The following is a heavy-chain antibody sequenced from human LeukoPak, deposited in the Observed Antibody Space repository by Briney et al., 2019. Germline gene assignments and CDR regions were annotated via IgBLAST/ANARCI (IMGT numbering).Heavy chain of an antibody. V-gene: IGHV1-69*13. CDR3: AGHYYDSSGYSY. J-gene: IGHJ4*02. D-gene: IGHD3-22*01. CDR1: GGTFSSYA. Sequence: SVTVSCTASGGTFSSYAISWVRQAPGQGLEWMGGIIPIFGTANYAQEFQGRVTITADESTSTAYMELSSLRSEDTAVYYYAGHYYDSSGYSYWGQGTLVTVSS. CDR2: IIPIFGTA.